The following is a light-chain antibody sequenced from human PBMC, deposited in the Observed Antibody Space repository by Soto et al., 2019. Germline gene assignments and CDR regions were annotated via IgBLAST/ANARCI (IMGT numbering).Light chain of an antibody. CDR2: AAS. CDR1: QSISSY. V-gene: IGKV1-39*01. Sequence: DIQMTQSPSSLSASVGDRVTITCRASQSISSYLNWYQQKPGNAPKLLIYAASSLQSGVPSRFSGSGSGADFTLTISSLQPEDFATYYCQQLHDYPITFGQGTRLEIK. J-gene: IGKJ5*01. CDR3: QQLHDYPIT.